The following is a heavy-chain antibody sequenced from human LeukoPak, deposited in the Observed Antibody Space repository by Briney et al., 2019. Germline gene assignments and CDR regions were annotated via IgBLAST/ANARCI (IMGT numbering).Heavy chain of an antibody. D-gene: IGHD2-2*02. V-gene: IGHV3-21*01. Sequence: GGSLRLSCAASGFTFSSYSMNWVRQAPGKGLEWVSSISSSSSYIYYADSVKGRFTISRDNPKNSLYLQMNSLRAEDTAVYYCAKDQDCSSTSCYNAFDIWGQGTMVTVSS. J-gene: IGHJ3*02. CDR3: AKDQDCSSTSCYNAFDI. CDR2: ISSSSSYI. CDR1: GFTFSSYS.